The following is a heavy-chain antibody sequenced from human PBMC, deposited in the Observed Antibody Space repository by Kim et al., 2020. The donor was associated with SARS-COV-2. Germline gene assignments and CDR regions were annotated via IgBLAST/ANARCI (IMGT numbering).Heavy chain of an antibody. J-gene: IGHJ1*01. Sequence: GGSLRLSCAASGFTFSSYGMHWVRQAPGKGLEWVAVISYDGSNKYYADSVKGRFTISRDNSKNTLYLQMNSLRAEDTAVYYCAKGLPFCGGDCYSSEYFQHWGQGTLVTVSS. CDR1: GFTFSSYG. CDR2: ISYDGSNK. V-gene: IGHV3-30*18. D-gene: IGHD2-21*02. CDR3: AKGLPFCGGDCYSSEYFQH.